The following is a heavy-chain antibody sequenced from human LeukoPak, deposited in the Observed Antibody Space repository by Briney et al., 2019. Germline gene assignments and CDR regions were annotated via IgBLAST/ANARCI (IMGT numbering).Heavy chain of an antibody. CDR1: GVSISSGSNY. J-gene: IGHJ3*02. Sequence: SETLSLTCSVSGVSISSGSNYWGWIRQPPGRTLEWSGSIYSSGSTYYNLSLKSRVIILIDTAKNHVSLNLSSVTAADTAVYYCARSDGYGLVGIWGQGTMVTVSS. CDR3: ARSDGYGLVGI. CDR2: IYSSGST. D-gene: IGHD3-10*01. V-gene: IGHV4-39*07.